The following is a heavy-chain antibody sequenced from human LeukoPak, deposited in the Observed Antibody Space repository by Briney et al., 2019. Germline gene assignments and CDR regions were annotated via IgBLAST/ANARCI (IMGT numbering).Heavy chain of an antibody. CDR1: GGSFRGYY. J-gene: IGHJ5*02. V-gene: IGHV4-34*01. D-gene: IGHD4/OR15-4a*01. Sequence: SETLSLTCAVSGGSFRGYYWSRIRQPPGKGLEWMGEINHSGSTNYNPSLTSRVTISVDTSKNQFSLKLSSVTAADTAVYYCARRHIASYGFDPWGQGTLVTVSS. CDR2: INHSGST. CDR3: ARRHIASYGFDP.